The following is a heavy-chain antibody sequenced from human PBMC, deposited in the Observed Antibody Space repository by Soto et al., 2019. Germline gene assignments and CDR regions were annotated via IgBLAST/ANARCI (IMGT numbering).Heavy chain of an antibody. CDR3: ASHYDMWSGYLSPVDY. J-gene: IGHJ4*02. Sequence: GGSQRLSCTASGDTFRDYDMSWIRQAPGKGLEWISYIDTSGTKIYYADSVKGRFTITRDNAKNSLYLEMNSLRDEDTAVYYCASHYDMWSGYLSPVDYWGQGTLVTVSS. CDR1: GDTFRDYD. V-gene: IGHV3-11*01. CDR2: IDTSGTKI. D-gene: IGHD3-3*01.